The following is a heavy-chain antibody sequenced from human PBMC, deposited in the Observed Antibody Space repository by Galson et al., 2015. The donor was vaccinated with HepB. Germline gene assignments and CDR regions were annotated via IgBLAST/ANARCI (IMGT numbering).Heavy chain of an antibody. D-gene: IGHD3-10*01. CDR3: ARANYYGSGFDP. CDR2: TSHSGST. V-gene: IGHV4-59*01. J-gene: IGHJ5*02. CDR1: GGSITNYY. Sequence: LSLTCTVSGGSITNYYWSWIRQPPGKGLEWIGYTSHSGSTDYNPSLKSRVTISVDRSKNQFSLKLSSVAAADTAVYYCARANYYGSGFDPWGQGTLVTVSS.